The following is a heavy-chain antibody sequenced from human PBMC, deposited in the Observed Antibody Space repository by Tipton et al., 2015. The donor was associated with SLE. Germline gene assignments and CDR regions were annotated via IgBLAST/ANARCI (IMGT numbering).Heavy chain of an antibody. V-gene: IGHV4-31*03. D-gene: IGHD4-11*01. CDR1: GDSIRSGGNY. J-gene: IGHJ6*03. CDR2: IYHSGTT. CDR3: ARSTVTFSYYIDA. Sequence: TLSLTCTVSGDSIRSGGNYWTWIRQRPERGLEWLGYIYHSGTTYYNPSLKSRLAISIDTSKNNFSLQLTSVTAADTAVYYCARSTVTFSYYIDAWGKGTTVTVSS.